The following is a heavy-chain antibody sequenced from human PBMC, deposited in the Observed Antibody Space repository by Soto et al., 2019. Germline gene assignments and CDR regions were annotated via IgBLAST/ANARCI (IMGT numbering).Heavy chain of an antibody. CDR3: ARSFGWYAIDQ. V-gene: IGHV4-4*02. J-gene: IGHJ1*01. CDR1: GASISSEQS. D-gene: IGHD6-19*01. Sequence: PSETLSLTCAVSGASISSEQSWTWVRQPPGKGLEWIAEIHHSGSTNNNPSLKSRVTMSVDKSKNQFSLTLSSVTAADTAVYYCARSFGWYAIDQWGQGTLVTVSS. CDR2: IHHSGST.